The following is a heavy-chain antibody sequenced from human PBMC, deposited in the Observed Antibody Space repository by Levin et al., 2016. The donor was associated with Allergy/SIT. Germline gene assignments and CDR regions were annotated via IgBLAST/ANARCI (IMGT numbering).Heavy chain of an antibody. CDR2: ISSSSSYI. V-gene: IGHV3-21*01. J-gene: IGHJ6*02. CDR3: ARPIFGVAAYYYYGMDV. Sequence: VRQAPGKGLEWVSSISSSSSYIYYADSVKGRFTISRDNAKNSLYLQMNSLRAEDTAVYYCARPIFGVAAYYYYGMDVWGQGTTVTVSS. D-gene: IGHD3-3*01.